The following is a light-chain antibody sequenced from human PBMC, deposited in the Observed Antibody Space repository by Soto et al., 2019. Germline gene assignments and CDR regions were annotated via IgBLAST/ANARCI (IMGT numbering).Light chain of an antibody. CDR3: QQYNSYSWT. V-gene: IGKV1-5*03. J-gene: IGKJ1*01. Sequence: DIQLTQSPSTRSASVGERVTITCRASQSISSWLAWYQQKPGKAPKLLIYKASSLESGVPSRFSGSGSGTEFTLTISSLQPDDFATYYCQQYNSYSWTFGQGTKVDIK. CDR1: QSISSW. CDR2: KAS.